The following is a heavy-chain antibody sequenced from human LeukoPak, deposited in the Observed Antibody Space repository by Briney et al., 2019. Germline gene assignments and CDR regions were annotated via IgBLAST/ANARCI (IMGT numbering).Heavy chain of an antibody. CDR2: IYSGGST. J-gene: IGHJ4*02. D-gene: IGHD6-6*01. V-gene: IGHV3-66*01. CDR1: GFTVSNTY. Sequence: AGGSLILSCAASGFTVSNTYMSWVRQAPGKGLEWVSLIYSGGSTYYADSVKGRFTISRDNSMNTMFLQMNSLRAEDTAVYYCARVIAARHFDYWGQGTLVTVSS. CDR3: ARVIAARHFDY.